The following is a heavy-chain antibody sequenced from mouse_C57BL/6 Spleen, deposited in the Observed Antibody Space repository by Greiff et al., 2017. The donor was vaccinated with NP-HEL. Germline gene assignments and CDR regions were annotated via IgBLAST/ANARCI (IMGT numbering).Heavy chain of an antibody. Sequence: DVQLQESGPGLVKPSQSLSLTCSVTGYSITSGYYWNWIRQFPGNKLEWMGYISYDGSNNYNPSLKNRISITRDTSKNQFFLKLNSVTTEDTATYYCARLYYGNYGYAMDYWGQGTSVTVSS. J-gene: IGHJ4*01. D-gene: IGHD2-1*01. CDR2: ISYDGSN. CDR1: GYSITSGYY. V-gene: IGHV3-6*01. CDR3: ARLYYGNYGYAMDY.